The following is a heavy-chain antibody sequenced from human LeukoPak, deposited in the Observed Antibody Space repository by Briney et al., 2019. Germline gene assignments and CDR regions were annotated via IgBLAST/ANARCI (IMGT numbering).Heavy chain of an antibody. D-gene: IGHD3-22*01. CDR1: GYTFTSYG. Sequence: ASVNVSCKASGYTFTSYGISWVRQAPGQGLEWMGWISAYNGNTNYAQKLQGRVTMTTDTSTSTAYMELRSLRSDDTAVYYCARDIPQDSSGYYRYWGQGTLVTVSS. CDR3: ARDIPQDSSGYYRY. CDR2: ISAYNGNT. V-gene: IGHV1-18*01. J-gene: IGHJ4*02.